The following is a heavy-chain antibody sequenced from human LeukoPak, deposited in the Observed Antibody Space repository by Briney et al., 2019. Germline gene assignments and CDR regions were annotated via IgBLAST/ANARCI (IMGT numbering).Heavy chain of an antibody. Sequence: GGSLRLSCAASGFTFSTYSMNWVRQAPGKGLEWVSSISISSNYIYYADSVKGRFTISRDNAKNSLYLQLNSLRAEDTAVYYCARADGSGAGYYMDVWGKGTTVTVSS. CDR3: ARADGSGAGYYMDV. V-gene: IGHV3-21*01. J-gene: IGHJ6*03. CDR1: GFTFSTYS. D-gene: IGHD1-26*01. CDR2: ISISSNYI.